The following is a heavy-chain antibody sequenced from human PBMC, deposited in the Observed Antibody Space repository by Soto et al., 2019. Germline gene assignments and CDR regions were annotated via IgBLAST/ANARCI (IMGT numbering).Heavy chain of an antibody. CDR2: ISYDGSNK. J-gene: IGHJ6*02. V-gene: IGHV3-30-3*01. D-gene: IGHD3-3*01. CDR3: ARDRKSGYYYYYGMDV. Sequence: PGGPLRLSCAASGFTFSSYAMHWVRQAPGKEQERVAVISYDGSNKYYANSVKGRFTISRDNSKNTLYLQMNSLRAEDTAVYYCARDRKSGYYYYYGMDVWGQGTTVTVSS. CDR1: GFTFSSYA.